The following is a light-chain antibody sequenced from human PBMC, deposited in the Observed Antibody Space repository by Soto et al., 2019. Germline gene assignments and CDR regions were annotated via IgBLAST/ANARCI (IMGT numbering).Light chain of an antibody. Sequence: EVVLTQSPGTLSLSPGERATLSCRASQSFSSSNLAWYQHKPGQPPKLIVYSASRRATSIPDRFSGSGSGTDFTLTISRLEAEDFALYYCQRYGGAPPVTFGGGTKVDIK. CDR1: QSFSSSN. J-gene: IGKJ4*01. V-gene: IGKV3-20*01. CDR3: QRYGGAPPVT. CDR2: SAS.